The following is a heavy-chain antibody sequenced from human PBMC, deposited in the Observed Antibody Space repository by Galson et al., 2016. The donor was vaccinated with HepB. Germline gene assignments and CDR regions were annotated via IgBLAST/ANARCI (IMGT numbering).Heavy chain of an antibody. D-gene: IGHD1-26*01. CDR2: TRNKASGYST. CDR1: GFTFSDHY. V-gene: IGHV3-72*01. J-gene: IGHJ4*02. CDR3: ARDSGTYEIDY. Sequence: SLRLSCAASGFTFSDHYMDWVRQAPGKGLEWVGRTRNKASGYSTEYAASVKGRFTISRDDSKNSLYLQMNSLKTEDTAVYYCARDSGTYEIDYWGQGTLVTVSS.